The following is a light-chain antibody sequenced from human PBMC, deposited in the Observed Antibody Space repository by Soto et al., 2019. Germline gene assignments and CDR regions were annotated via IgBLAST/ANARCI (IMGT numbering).Light chain of an antibody. CDR2: GNS. CDR3: QSYDSSLSGWV. Sequence: SVLTQPPSVSGAPGQRVTISCTGSSSNIGAGYDVHWYQQLPGTAPKLLIYGNSNRPSGVPDRFSGSKSGTSASLAITGFQAEDEADYYCQSYDSSLSGWVFGGGTKLTVL. V-gene: IGLV1-40*01. CDR1: SSNIGAGYD. J-gene: IGLJ3*02.